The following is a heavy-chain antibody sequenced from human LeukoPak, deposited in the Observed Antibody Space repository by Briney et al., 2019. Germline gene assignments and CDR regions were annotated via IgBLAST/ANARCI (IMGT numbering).Heavy chain of an antibody. D-gene: IGHD2-21*02. V-gene: IGHV6-1*01. J-gene: IGHJ4*02. Sequence: QTLSLTCAISGDSVSSNSAAWNWIRQSPSRGLEWLGRTYYRSKWYYDYAVSVKSRITINADTSKNQFSLQLNSVTPEDTAVYYCARVFGYCGGDCYFNYWGQGTLVTVSS. CDR1: GDSVSSNSAA. CDR3: ARVFGYCGGDCYFNY. CDR2: TYYRSKWYY.